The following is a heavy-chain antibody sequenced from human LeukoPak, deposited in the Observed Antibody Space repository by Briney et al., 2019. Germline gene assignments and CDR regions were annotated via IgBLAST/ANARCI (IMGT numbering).Heavy chain of an antibody. CDR1: GGSISSYY. J-gene: IGHJ4*02. D-gene: IGHD6-13*01. V-gene: IGHV4-4*07. CDR3: ARQIASAGTAGFDF. CDR2: IYSTGST. Sequence: SEALSLTCTVSGGSISSYYWSWIRQPAGEGLEWIGRIYSTGSTNYNPSLKSRVTMSVDTSKNQFSLRLRSVTAADTAVYYCARQIASAGTAGFDFWGQGALVTVSS.